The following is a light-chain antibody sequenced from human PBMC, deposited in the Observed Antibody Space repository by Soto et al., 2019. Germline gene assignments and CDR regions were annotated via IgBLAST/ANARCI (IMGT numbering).Light chain of an antibody. CDR2: GAS. CDR3: QQYGSSPRT. J-gene: IGKJ1*01. V-gene: IGKV3-20*01. CDR1: QSVSSTY. Sequence: EIVLTQSPGTLSLSPGERATLSCRASQSVSSTYLAWYQQKPGQAPRLLIYGASSRATGIPDRFSGSGSGTDFTLTISRLEPEDVAVYYCQQYGSSPRTFGQGAKVEIE.